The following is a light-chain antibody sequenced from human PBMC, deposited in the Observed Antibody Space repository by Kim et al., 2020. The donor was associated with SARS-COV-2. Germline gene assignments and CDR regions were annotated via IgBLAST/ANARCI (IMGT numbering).Light chain of an antibody. J-gene: IGLJ3*02. V-gene: IGLV2-14*03. CDR2: DVS. CDR3: SSYTGSSTLGV. CDR1: SSDVGGYNY. Sequence: QSITISCTGTSSDVGGYNYVSWYQQHPGKAPKLMIYDVSNRPSGVSNRFSGSKSGNTASLTISGLQAEDEADYYCSSYTGSSTLGVFGGGTQLTVL.